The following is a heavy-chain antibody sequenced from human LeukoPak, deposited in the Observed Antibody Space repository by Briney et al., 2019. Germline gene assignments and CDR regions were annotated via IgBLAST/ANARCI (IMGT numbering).Heavy chain of an antibody. V-gene: IGHV1-2*02. Sequence: ASVKVSFKCSGYSFTCYDMHWMRQGQGQGMEWEGWINLKSGGTNYAQKFQGRVTITTDESTSTSYMELSSLRSEDTAVYYCARTDYYDSSGYYPWGQGTLVTVSS. CDR2: INLKSGGT. D-gene: IGHD3-22*01. J-gene: IGHJ5*02. CDR3: ARTDYYDSSGYYP. CDR1: GYSFTCYD.